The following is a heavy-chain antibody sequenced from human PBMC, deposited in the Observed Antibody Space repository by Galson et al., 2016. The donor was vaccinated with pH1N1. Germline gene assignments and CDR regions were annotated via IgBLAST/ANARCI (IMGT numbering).Heavy chain of an antibody. CDR1: GVTVSNNY. D-gene: IGHD3-16*02. CDR2: IYSGGDT. Sequence: SLRLSCAASGVTVSNNYMSWVRQAPGKGLEWVSCIYSGGDTYYADSVKGRFTVSRDNAKNSLYLQMNSLRDEDTALYYCARAKGSRSAYWGQGTLVTVSS. V-gene: IGHV3-53*01. CDR3: ARAKGSRSAY. J-gene: IGHJ4*02.